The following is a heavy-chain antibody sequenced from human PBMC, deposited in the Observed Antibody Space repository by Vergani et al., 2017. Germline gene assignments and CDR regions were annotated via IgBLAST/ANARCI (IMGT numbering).Heavy chain of an antibody. CDR3: ARGTAVAGTFDY. CDR2: IYYSGST. CDR1: GGSISSSSYY. Sequence: QLQLQESGPGLVKPSETLSLTCTVSGGSISSSSYYWGWIRQPPGKGLEWIGSIYYSGSTYYNPSLKSRVTISVDTSKNQFSLKLSSETAADTAVYYCARGTAVAGTFDYWGQGTLVTVSS. V-gene: IGHV4-39*07. J-gene: IGHJ4*02. D-gene: IGHD6-19*01.